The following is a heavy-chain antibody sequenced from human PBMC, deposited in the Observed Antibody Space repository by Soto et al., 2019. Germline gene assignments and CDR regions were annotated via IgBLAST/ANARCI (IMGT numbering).Heavy chain of an antibody. CDR2: ISWNSGSI. D-gene: IGHD5-12*01. V-gene: IGHV3-9*01. J-gene: IGHJ5*02. Sequence: PGGSLRLSCAASGFNFNHYTMSWVRQAPGKGLEWVSGISWNSGSIGYADSVKGRFTISRDNAKNSLYLQMNSLRAEDTALYYWAKDKEGYASDWFDPWGQGTLGTAPQ. CDR3: AKDKEGYASDWFDP. CDR1: GFNFNHYT.